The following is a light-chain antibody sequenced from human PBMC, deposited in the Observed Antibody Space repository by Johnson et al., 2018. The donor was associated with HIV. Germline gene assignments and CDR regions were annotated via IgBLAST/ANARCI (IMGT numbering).Light chain of an antibody. CDR2: DNN. CDR1: SSNIGNNY. V-gene: IGLV1-51*01. Sequence: QSVLTQPPSVSAAPGQKVTISCSGSSSNIGNNYVSWYQQLPRTAPKLLIYDNNKRPSGIPDRFSGSKSGTSATLGITGLQTGDEADYYCGTWNSSLSAHDYVFGTGTKVTVL. J-gene: IGLJ1*01. CDR3: GTWNSSLSAHDYV.